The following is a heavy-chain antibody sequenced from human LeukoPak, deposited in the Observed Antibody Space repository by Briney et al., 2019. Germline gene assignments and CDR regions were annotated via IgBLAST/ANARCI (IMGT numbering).Heavy chain of an antibody. J-gene: IGHJ4*02. CDR3: ARVPEVTRYFDS. CDR1: GFTFTCGW. V-gene: IGHV3-7*01. Sequence: GGSLRLSCAASGFTFTCGWMSWVRQTQGKGLEWVCSIKQDGRGRFYADSVKGRFNISRDNAKTSLSLQVNSLRAEDTAVYYCARVPEVTRYFDSWGQGILVTVSS. CDR2: IKQDGRGR. D-gene: IGHD4-23*01.